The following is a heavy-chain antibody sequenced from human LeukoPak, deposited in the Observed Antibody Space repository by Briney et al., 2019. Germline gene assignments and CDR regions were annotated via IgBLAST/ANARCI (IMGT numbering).Heavy chain of an antibody. Sequence: GGSLRLSCAASGFTFDDYAMHWVRQAPGKGLEWVSGISWNSGSIGYADSVKGRFTISRDNAKNSLYLQMNSLRAEDTALYYCAKVEGYYDSSGYSSEGAFDIWGQGTMVTVSS. CDR3: AKVEGYYDSSGYSSEGAFDI. CDR1: GFTFDDYA. J-gene: IGHJ3*02. CDR2: ISWNSGSI. V-gene: IGHV3-9*01. D-gene: IGHD3-22*01.